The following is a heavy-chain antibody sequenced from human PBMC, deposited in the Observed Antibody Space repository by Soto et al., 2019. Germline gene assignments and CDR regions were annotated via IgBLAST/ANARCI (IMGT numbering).Heavy chain of an antibody. CDR3: ARDPLIYGGNSAGGGYNWFDP. Sequence: EVQLVESGGGLVKPGGSLRLSCAASGFTFSSYSMNWVRQAPGKGLEWVSSISSSSSYIYYADSVKGRFTISRDNAKNSLYLQMNSLRAEDTAVYYCARDPLIYGGNSAGGGYNWFDPWGQGTLVTVSS. D-gene: IGHD4-17*01. V-gene: IGHV3-21*01. J-gene: IGHJ5*02. CDR1: GFTFSSYS. CDR2: ISSSSSYI.